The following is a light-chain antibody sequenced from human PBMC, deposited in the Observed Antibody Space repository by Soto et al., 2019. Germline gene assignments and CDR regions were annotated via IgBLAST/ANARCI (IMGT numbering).Light chain of an antibody. V-gene: IGKV1-39*01. CDR1: QGINNY. Sequence: DIQMTQSPSSLSASVGARVTITCQASQGINNYLNWYQLKPGKAPKLLIFASSTLQSGVPSRFSGSGSGADFSLTISSLQPEDFATYYCQQSYSNILSFGGGTRVEL. CDR2: ASS. CDR3: QQSYSNILS. J-gene: IGKJ4*01.